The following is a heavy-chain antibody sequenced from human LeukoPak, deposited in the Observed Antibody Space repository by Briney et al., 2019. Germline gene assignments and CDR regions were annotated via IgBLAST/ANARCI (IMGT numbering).Heavy chain of an antibody. CDR2: IIPIFGTA. CDR3: ASLNDRDSTSWYYWFDA. D-gene: IGHD6-13*01. V-gene: IGHV1-69*05. Sequence: SVKVSCKASGGTFSSYSMSWVRQAPGQGLEWMGGIIPIFGTANYAQKFQGRVTITTDKSTSTAYMELSSLRSEDTAVYYCASLNDRDSTSWYYWFDAWGQGTLVTVSS. J-gene: IGHJ5*02. CDR1: GGTFSSYS.